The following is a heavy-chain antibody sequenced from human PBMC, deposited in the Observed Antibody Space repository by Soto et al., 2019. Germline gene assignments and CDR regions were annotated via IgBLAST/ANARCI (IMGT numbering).Heavy chain of an antibody. CDR3: AKDTYYHDSSGYYIFDY. Sequence: GGSLRLSCEASRVTFSSYAMSGVRQAPGKGLEWVSAISGSGGSTYYADSVKGRFTISRDNSKNTVYLQMNSLRAEDTALYYCAKDTYYHDSSGYYIFDYWGQGT. J-gene: IGHJ4*02. D-gene: IGHD3-22*01. V-gene: IGHV3-23*01. CDR2: ISGSGGST. CDR1: RVTFSSYA.